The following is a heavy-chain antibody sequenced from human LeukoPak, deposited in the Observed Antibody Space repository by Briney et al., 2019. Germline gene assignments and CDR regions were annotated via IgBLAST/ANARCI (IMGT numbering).Heavy chain of an antibody. CDR1: GGSFSGYY. CDR2: INHSGST. J-gene: IGHJ4*02. Sequence: PSETLSLTCAVYGGSFSGYYWSWIRQPPGKGLEWIGEINHSGSTNYNPSLKSRVTISVDTSKNQFSLKLSSVTAADTAVYYRAKTGLGDYWGQGTLVTVSS. CDR3: AKTGLGDY. V-gene: IGHV4-34*01. D-gene: IGHD1-14*01.